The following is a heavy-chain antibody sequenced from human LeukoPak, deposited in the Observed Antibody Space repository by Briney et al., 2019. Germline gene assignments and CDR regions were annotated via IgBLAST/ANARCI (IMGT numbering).Heavy chain of an antibody. Sequence: SETLSLTCAVYGGSFSGYYWSWIRQPPGKGLEWIGEINHSGSTNYNPSLKSRVTISVDTSKKQFSLKLSSVTAADTAVYYCARGYSSSWNYFDYWGQGTLVTVSS. D-gene: IGHD6-13*01. J-gene: IGHJ4*02. CDR1: GGSFSGYY. CDR2: INHSGST. V-gene: IGHV4-34*01. CDR3: ARGYSSSWNYFDY.